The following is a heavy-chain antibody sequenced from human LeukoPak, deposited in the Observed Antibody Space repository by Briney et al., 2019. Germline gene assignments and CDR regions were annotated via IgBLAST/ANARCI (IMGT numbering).Heavy chain of an antibody. CDR2: IRYDGSKK. J-gene: IGHJ4*02. D-gene: IGHD4-17*01. CDR1: EFTFSRYG. V-gene: IGHV3-30*02. Sequence: GGSLRLSCAASEFTFSRYGMHWVRQAPGKGLEWVAFIRYDGSKKYYADSVKGRFTISRDTSENTLYLQMNTLISEDTAMYYCAKEIWPTVTTPGRTYFDYWGQGALVTVSS. CDR3: AKEIWPTVTTPGRTYFDY.